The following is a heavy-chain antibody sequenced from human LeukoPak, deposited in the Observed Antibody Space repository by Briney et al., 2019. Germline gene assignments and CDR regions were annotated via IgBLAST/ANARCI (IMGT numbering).Heavy chain of an antibody. D-gene: IGHD3-16*02. CDR2: IYYSGST. CDR1: GVSISSSSYY. Sequence: PSETLSLTCTVSGVSISSSSYYWGWIRQPPGKGLEWIGSIYYSGSTYYNPSLKSRVTISVDTSKNQFSLKLSSVTAADTAVYYCARARSYRYTPTNFGYWGQGTLVTVYS. J-gene: IGHJ4*02. CDR3: ARARSYRYTPTNFGY. V-gene: IGHV4-39*01.